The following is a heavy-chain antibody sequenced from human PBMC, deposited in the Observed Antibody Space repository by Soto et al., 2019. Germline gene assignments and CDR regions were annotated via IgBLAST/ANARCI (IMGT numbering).Heavy chain of an antibody. CDR2: INAGNGNT. J-gene: IGHJ4*02. Sequence: QVQLVQSGAEEKKPGASVKVSCKASGYTFTSYAMHWVRQAPGQRLEWMGWINAGNGNTKYSQKFQGRVTITRDTSASTAYMELRRLRSEDTAVYYCARSNWNDVFLRYWGQGTLVTVSS. CDR1: GYTFTSYA. CDR3: ARSNWNDVFLRY. V-gene: IGHV1-3*05. D-gene: IGHD1-1*01.